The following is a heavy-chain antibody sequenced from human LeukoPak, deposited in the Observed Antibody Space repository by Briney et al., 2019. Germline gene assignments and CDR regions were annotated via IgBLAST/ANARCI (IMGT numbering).Heavy chain of an antibody. D-gene: IGHD1-1*01. Sequence: GGSLRLSCTASGFTFSTYSMNWVRQAPGKGLEWVSFIGSSSTYISYADSVKGRFTISRDNAKNSLFLQMNSLRAEDTAVYYCARSWNDIWGQGTLVTVSS. V-gene: IGHV3-21*01. CDR1: GFTFSTYS. CDR2: IGSSSTYI. J-gene: IGHJ4*02. CDR3: ARSWNDI.